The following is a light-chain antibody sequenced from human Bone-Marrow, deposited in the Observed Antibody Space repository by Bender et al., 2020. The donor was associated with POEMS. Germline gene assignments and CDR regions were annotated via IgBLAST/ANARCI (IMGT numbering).Light chain of an antibody. CDR1: SSNIGKNF. J-gene: IGLJ3*02. V-gene: IGLV1-44*01. CDR2: RNR. Sequence: QSVLTQPPSVSAAPGQKVTISCSGSSSNIGKNFVTWYQQLPGTAPKLLIYRNRQRPSGVPDRFSGSKSGTSASLAITGLQSDDEAIYFCVAWDASLNGWVFGGGTKLTVL. CDR3: VAWDASLNGWV.